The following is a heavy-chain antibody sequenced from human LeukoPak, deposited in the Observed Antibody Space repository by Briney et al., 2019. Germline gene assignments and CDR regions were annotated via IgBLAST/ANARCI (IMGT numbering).Heavy chain of an antibody. D-gene: IGHD2-8*02. V-gene: IGHV3-74*01. J-gene: IGHJ4*02. CDR3: ARDQLYCTGGICYFDY. CDR1: GFTFSSYW. Sequence: GSLRLSCAASGFTFSSYWMHWVRQAPGKGLVWVSRINSDGRSTSFADSVKGRLTISRDNAKNTLYLQMNSLRTEDTAVYYCARDQLYCTGGICYFDYWGQGTLVTVSS. CDR2: INSDGRST.